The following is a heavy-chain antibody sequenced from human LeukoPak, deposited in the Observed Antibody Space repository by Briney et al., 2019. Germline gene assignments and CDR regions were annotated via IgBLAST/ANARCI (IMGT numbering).Heavy chain of an antibody. J-gene: IGHJ4*02. CDR2: ISSSSSYI. D-gene: IGHD6-19*01. V-gene: IGHV3-21*01. CDR1: GFTFSSYS. CDR3: AKENSSGWPYYFDY. Sequence: GGSLRLSCAASGFTFSSYSMNWVRQAPGKGLEWVSSISSSSSYIYYADSVKGRFTISRDNAKNSLYLQMNSLRAEDTAVYYCAKENSSGWPYYFDYWGQGTLVTVSS.